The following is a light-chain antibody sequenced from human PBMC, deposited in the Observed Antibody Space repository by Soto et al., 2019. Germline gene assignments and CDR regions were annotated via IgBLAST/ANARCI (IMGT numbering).Light chain of an antibody. J-gene: IGKJ1*01. CDR1: QSVSSN. V-gene: IGKV3-15*01. CDR2: DAS. CDR3: QQYNNWPET. Sequence: EIRMTQSPATLSVSPGERATLSCRARQSVSSNLAWYQQKVGQAPKLLIYDASTRATGIPARFSGIGSGTEFTLTISSLQSEDFAVYYCQQYNNWPETFGQGTKVDIK.